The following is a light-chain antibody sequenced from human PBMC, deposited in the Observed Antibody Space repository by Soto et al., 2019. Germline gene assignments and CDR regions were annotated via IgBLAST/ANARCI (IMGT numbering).Light chain of an antibody. J-gene: IGLJ3*02. CDR2: EDY. CDR3: CSYAGSNTFAV. Sequence: QSALTQPASVSGSPGQSITISCTGTGSDVGRYERVSWYQWHPGKAPKLMIYEDYRRPSGISHRFSGTKSGNTASLTNSGLQAEDEADYYCCSYAGSNTFAVFCGGTKLTVL. V-gene: IGLV2-23*01. CDR1: GSDVGRYER.